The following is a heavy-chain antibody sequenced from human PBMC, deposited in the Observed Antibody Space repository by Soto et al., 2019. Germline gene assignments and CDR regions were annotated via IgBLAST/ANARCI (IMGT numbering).Heavy chain of an antibody. Sequence: GGSLRLSCAASGFTFSNYAMKWVRQAAGKGLEWVSGISGSGDTTYHADSVKGRFTISRDNSKNMLYLQMNSLRAEDTAVYYCTTDTVMYYDFWSGYWPSHYYGMDVWGQGTTVTVSS. D-gene: IGHD3-3*01. CDR1: GFTFSNYA. CDR2: ISGSGDTT. J-gene: IGHJ6*02. V-gene: IGHV3-23*01. CDR3: TTDTVMYYDFWSGYWPSHYYGMDV.